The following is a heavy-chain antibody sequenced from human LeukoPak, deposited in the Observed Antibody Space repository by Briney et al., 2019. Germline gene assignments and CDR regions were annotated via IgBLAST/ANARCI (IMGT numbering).Heavy chain of an antibody. V-gene: IGHV1-2*02. D-gene: IGHD5-12*01. CDR2: INPNSGGT. CDR1: GYTFTGYY. Sequence: ASVKVSCKASGYTFTGYYMHWVRQAPGQGLEWMGWINPNSGGTNYAQKFQGRVTMTGDTSISTAYMELSRLRSDDTAVYYCASFVATTPYNYYYYMDVWGKGTTVTVSS. J-gene: IGHJ6*03. CDR3: ASFVATTPYNYYYYMDV.